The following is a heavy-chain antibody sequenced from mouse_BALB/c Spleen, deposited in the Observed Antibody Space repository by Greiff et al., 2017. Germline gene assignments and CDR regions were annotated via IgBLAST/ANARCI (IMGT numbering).Heavy chain of an antibody. Sequence: EVHLVESGGGLVKPGGSLKLSCAASGFTFSSYAMSWVRQTPEKRLEWVASISSGGSTYYPDSVKGRFTISRDNARNILYLQMSSLRSEDTAMYYCARESTGDYWGQGTTLTVSS. V-gene: IGHV5-6-5*01. CDR2: ISSGGST. CDR3: ARESTGDY. D-gene: IGHD5-1*01. CDR1: GFTFSSYA. J-gene: IGHJ2*01.